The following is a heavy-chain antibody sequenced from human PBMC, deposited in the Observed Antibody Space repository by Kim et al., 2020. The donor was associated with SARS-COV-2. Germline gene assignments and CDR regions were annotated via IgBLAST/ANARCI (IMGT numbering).Heavy chain of an antibody. CDR3: TSWGAGNY. Sequence: GGSLRLSCAASGFTFSNYWMSWVRQAPGKGLELVANIKRDGSEKYYVDSVRGRFTISRDNAKNLLFLQMNSLRGEDTAVYYCTSWGAGNYWGPGTLVTVSS. CDR2: IKRDGSEK. D-gene: IGHD6-13*01. V-gene: IGHV3-7*01. CDR1: GFTFSNYW. J-gene: IGHJ4*02.